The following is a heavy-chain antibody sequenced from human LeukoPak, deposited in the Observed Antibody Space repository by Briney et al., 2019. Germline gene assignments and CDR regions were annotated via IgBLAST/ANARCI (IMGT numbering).Heavy chain of an antibody. V-gene: IGHV3-21*01. Sequence: GGTLRLSCAASGFTLSSYSMNWVRQAPGKGLEWVSSIRSSSSYIYYANSVKGRFTISRDNAKNSLYLQMNSLRAEDTAVYYCARDVAPLWFGELSYFDYWGQGTLVTVSS. J-gene: IGHJ4*02. CDR3: ARDVAPLWFGELSYFDY. CDR1: GFTLSSYS. D-gene: IGHD3-10*01. CDR2: IRSSSSYI.